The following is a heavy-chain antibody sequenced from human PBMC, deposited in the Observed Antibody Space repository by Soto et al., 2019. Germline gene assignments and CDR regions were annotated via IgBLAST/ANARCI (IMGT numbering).Heavy chain of an antibody. D-gene: IGHD5-12*01. J-gene: IGHJ6*02. Sequence: QVQLVESGGGVVQPGRPLRLSCAASGFTFSNYGLHWVRQAPGKGPEWVAVIGYSGSKKYYADSVKCRFTISRDHYKNTMDLQRNRLRAEDTAVYYCASDSDEVDIVAIKDPQGLKLDYSMDVWGQGNTVIASS. V-gene: IGHV3-33*01. CDR1: GFTFSNYG. CDR3: ASDSDEVDIVAIKDPQGLKLDYSMDV. CDR2: IGYSGSKK.